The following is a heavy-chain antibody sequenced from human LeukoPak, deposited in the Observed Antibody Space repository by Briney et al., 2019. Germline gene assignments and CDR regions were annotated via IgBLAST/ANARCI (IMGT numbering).Heavy chain of an antibody. CDR2: IYTSGST. D-gene: IGHD3-10*01. CDR3: ARAGGLGTYYPNWFDP. J-gene: IGHJ5*02. V-gene: IGHV4-61*02. CDR1: GGSISSDTDS. Sequence: SQTLSLTCTVSGGSISSDTDSWSRVRQPAGKGLEWIGRIYTSGSTNYNPSLKSRVTISVDTSKNQFSLKLNSVTAADTAFYYCARAGGLGTYYPNWFDPWGQGTLVTVSS.